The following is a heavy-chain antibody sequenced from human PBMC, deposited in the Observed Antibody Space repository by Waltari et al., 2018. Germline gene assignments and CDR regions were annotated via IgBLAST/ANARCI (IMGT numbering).Heavy chain of an antibody. CDR3: ARDGFPDDYGDYLGY. CDR2: IYTDGRT. Sequence: EVQLVESGGGLIQPGGSLRLSCAASGFTVTDNYMIWVRQAPGKGLEWVSVIYTDGRTYYADSVKGRFTVSRDDSKNTLYLQMNSLRAEDTAMYYCARDGFPDDYGDYLGYWGQGTLVTVSS. D-gene: IGHD4-17*01. V-gene: IGHV3-53*01. J-gene: IGHJ4*02. CDR1: GFTVTDNY.